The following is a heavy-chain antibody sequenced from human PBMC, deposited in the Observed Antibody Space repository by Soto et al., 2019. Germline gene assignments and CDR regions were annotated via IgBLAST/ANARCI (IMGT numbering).Heavy chain of an antibody. CDR1: GGSVSSGDYY. J-gene: IGHJ5*02. Sequence: SETLSLTCTVSGGSVSSGDYYWSWIRQPPGKGLEWIGYIYYSGNTNYNPSLKSRVIISVDTSKNLFSLKLTSVTAADTAVYYCARIPVGKSMIYWLDPWGQGTLVTVSS. V-gene: IGHV4-61*08. CDR2: IYYSGNT. D-gene: IGHD3-16*01. CDR3: ARIPVGKSMIYWLDP.